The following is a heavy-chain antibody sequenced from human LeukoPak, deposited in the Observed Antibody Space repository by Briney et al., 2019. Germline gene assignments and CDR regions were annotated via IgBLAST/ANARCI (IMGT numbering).Heavy chain of an antibody. V-gene: IGHV1-69*05. CDR3: ARGRWVATNQAYYFDD. CDR1: GGTFSSYA. D-gene: IGHD5-12*01. Sequence: ASVKVSCKASGGTFSSYAISWVRQAPGQGLEWMGGIIPIFGTANYAQEFQGRLTITRDTSANTVYMDLNSLRSEDVAVYYCARGRWVATNQAYYFDDWGQGTLVTVSS. J-gene: IGHJ4*02. CDR2: IIPIFGTA.